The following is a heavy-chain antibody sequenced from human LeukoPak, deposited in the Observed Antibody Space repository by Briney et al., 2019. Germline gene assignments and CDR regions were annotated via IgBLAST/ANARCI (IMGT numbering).Heavy chain of an antibody. CDR1: GGSISSGDYY. D-gene: IGHD3-10*01. J-gene: IGHJ5*02. CDR3: ARGMVRGVIADP. V-gene: IGHV4-30-4*08. CDR2: IYYSGST. Sequence: SETLSLTCTVSGGSISSGDYYWSWIRQPPGKGLEWIGYIYYSGSTYYNPSLKSRVTISVDTSKNQFSLKLSSVTAADTAVYYCARGMVRGVIADPWGQGTLVTVSS.